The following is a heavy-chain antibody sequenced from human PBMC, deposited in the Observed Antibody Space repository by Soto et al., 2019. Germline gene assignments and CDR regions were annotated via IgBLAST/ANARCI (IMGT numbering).Heavy chain of an antibody. CDR2: ISSSSSTI. CDR1: GFTFSSYS. Sequence: GGSLRLSCAASGFTFSSYSMNWVRQAPGKGLEWVSYISSSSSTIYYADSVKGRSTISRDNAKNSLYLQMNSLRAEDTAVYYCARDWRYYDFWNGTVYYYYYMDVWGKGTTVTVSS. J-gene: IGHJ6*03. D-gene: IGHD3-3*01. V-gene: IGHV3-48*01. CDR3: ARDWRYYDFWNGTVYYYYYMDV.